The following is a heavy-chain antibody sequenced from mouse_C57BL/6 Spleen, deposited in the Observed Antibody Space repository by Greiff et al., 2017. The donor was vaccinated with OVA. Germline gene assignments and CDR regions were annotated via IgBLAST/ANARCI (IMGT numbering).Heavy chain of an antibody. CDR2: INPNNGGT. CDR3: ARDGIYDGYYYGDV. Sequence: VQLQQSGPELVKPGASVTIPCKASGYTFTDYNMDWVKQSHGKSLEWIGDINPNNGGTIYNQKFKGKATLTVDKSSSTAYMELRSLTSEDTAFYYCARDGIYDGYYYGDVWGTGTTVTVSS. CDR1: GYTFTDYN. J-gene: IGHJ1*03. D-gene: IGHD2-3*01. V-gene: IGHV1-18*01.